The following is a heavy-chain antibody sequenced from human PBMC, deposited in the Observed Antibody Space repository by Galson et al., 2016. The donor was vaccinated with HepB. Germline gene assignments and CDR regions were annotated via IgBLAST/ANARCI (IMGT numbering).Heavy chain of an antibody. V-gene: IGHV3-23*01. D-gene: IGHD5-18*01. J-gene: IGHJ4*02. CDR3: AKDLQLWFTIDN. Sequence: SLRLSCAASGFTFSSYAMNWVRQVPGKGLEWVSGISGSGDTTYYADSVKGRFIIPRENSKNTGYLQMNSLRADYTAVYYCAKDLQLWFTIDNWGQGTLVTVSS. CDR1: GFTFSSYA. CDR2: ISGSGDTT.